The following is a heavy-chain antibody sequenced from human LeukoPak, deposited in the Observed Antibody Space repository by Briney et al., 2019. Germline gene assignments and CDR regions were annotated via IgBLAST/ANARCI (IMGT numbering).Heavy chain of an antibody. D-gene: IGHD2-15*01. CDR2: IYYSGST. CDR3: ARQVVVAATPGSIDY. Sequence: SQTLSLTCTVSGGSISSGGYYWSWIRQHPGEGLEWIGYIYYSGSTYYNPSLKSRVTISVDTSKNQFSLKLSSVTAADTAVYYCARQVVVAATPGSIDYWGQGTLVTVSS. CDR1: GGSISSGGYY. V-gene: IGHV4-31*03. J-gene: IGHJ4*02.